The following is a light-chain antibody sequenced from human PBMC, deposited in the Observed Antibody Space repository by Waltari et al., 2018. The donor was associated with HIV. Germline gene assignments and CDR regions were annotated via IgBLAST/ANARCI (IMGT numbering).Light chain of an antibody. V-gene: IGKV3-11*01. CDR3: QQRAISPGT. Sequence: EIVLTQSPATLSLSPGERATLPCRASQSIATYLAWYQHKPGQPPRLLMSHASTRATGIPAMFSGSGSGTDFTLTISSLEPEDFAIYYCQQRAISPGTFGHGTRLDIK. J-gene: IGKJ5*01. CDR1: QSIATY. CDR2: HAS.